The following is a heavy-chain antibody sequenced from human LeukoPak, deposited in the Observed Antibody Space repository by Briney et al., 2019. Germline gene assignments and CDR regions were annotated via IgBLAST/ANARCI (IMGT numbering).Heavy chain of an antibody. Sequence: AGGSLRLSCAASGFTFSDYYMSWIRQAPGKGLEWVSYISSSGSTIYYADSVKGRFTISRDNAKNSLYLQMNSLRAEDTAVYYCAKGGVCSSTSCYYQHWGQGTLVTVSS. D-gene: IGHD2-2*01. V-gene: IGHV3-11*01. CDR2: ISSSGSTI. CDR1: GFTFSDYY. J-gene: IGHJ1*01. CDR3: AKGGVCSSTSCYYQH.